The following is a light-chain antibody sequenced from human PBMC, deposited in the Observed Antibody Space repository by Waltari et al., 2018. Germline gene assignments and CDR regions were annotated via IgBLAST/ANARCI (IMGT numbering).Light chain of an antibody. CDR1: QSVGTY. CDR3: QQRSSWTPHT. V-gene: IGKV3-11*01. Sequence: EIVLTQSPATLSLSPGETVTLSCRASQSVGTYLAWYQQKPGQAPRLLIYDASNRATGIPDRFRGSGSGTDFTLTISSLEPEDFAVYYCQQRSSWTPHTFGQGARLEIK. CDR2: DAS. J-gene: IGKJ2*01.